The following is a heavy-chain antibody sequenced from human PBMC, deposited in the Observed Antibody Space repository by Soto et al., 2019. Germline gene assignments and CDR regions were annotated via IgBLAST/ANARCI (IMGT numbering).Heavy chain of an antibody. CDR2: TYYRSKWYN. Sequence: TLSLTCAISGDSVSSNSAAWNWIRQSPSRGLEWLGRTYYRSKWYNDYAVSVKSRITINPDTSKNQFSLQLNSVTPEDTAVYYCTSSGDTAMYYYYGMDVWGQGTTVTVSS. CDR1: GDSVSSNSAA. CDR3: TSSGDTAMYYYYGMDV. J-gene: IGHJ6*02. D-gene: IGHD5-18*01. V-gene: IGHV6-1*01.